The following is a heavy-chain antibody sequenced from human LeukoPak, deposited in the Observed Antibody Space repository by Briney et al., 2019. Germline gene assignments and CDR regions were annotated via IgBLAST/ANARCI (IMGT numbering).Heavy chain of an antibody. CDR1: GGSISIGDYY. J-gene: IGHJ3*02. Sequence: PSETLSLTCTVSGGSISIGDYYWSWIRQPPGKGLEWIGYIYHTGSTYYSPSLKSRVTISVDRSKNQFSLKLSSVTAGDTAVYYCARARGSHDAFDIWGQGTMVTVSS. CDR2: IYHTGST. CDR3: ARARGSHDAFDI. V-gene: IGHV4-30-2*01.